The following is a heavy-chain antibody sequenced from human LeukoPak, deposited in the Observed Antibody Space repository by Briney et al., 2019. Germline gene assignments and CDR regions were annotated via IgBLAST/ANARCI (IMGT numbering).Heavy chain of an antibody. CDR1: GFTFSSYA. J-gene: IGHJ6*02. D-gene: IGHD6-13*01. Sequence: PGGSLRLSCAASGFTFSSYAMHWVRQAAGKGLEWVTVISFDGTSTYYADSVKGRFTISRDNSKNTLYLQLNGLRAEDTAVYYCAKDDPIAAADPYYYYGMDVWGQGTTVTVSS. CDR3: AKDDPIAAADPYYYYGMDV. V-gene: IGHV3-30-3*01. CDR2: ISFDGTST.